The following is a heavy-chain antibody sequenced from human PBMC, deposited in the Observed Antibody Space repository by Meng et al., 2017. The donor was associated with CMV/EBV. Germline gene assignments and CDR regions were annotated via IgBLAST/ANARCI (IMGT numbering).Heavy chain of an antibody. CDR2: ISYDGSNK. Sequence: GGSLRLSCVASGFTFSSYAMHWVRQAPGKGLEWVAVISYDGSNKYYADSVKGRFTISRDNSKNTLYLQMNSLRAEDTAVYYCARGQRRSGWYYFDYWGQGTLVTVSS. D-gene: IGHD6-19*01. CDR3: ARGQRRSGWYYFDY. CDR1: GFTFSSYA. J-gene: IGHJ4*02. V-gene: IGHV3-30*04.